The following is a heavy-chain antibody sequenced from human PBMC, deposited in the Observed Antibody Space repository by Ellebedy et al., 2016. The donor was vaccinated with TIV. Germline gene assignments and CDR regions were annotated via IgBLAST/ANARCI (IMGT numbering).Heavy chain of an antibody. J-gene: IGHJ3*02. D-gene: IGHD2-21*01. CDR2: IYYSGST. V-gene: IGHV4-59*01. CDR1: GGSISRDC. CDR3: ARIRSIWDAFDI. Sequence: SETLSLXXTVSGGSISRDCWSWIRQSPGKGLEWIGYIYYSGSTNYNPSLKSRVTISVDTSKNQFSLRLSSVTAADTAVYYCARIRSIWDAFDIWGQGTMVTVSS.